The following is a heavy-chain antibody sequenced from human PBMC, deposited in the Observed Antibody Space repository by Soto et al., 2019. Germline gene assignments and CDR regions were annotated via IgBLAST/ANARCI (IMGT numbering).Heavy chain of an antibody. D-gene: IGHD5-12*01. Sequence: PSGTLSLSCAVYRGSFSGYYWSWIRQPPGKGLEWIGEINHSGSTKYNPSLKSRGTISADKSRNQFSLKLTSVTAADTAVYYCAREVASPGAWYFDLWGRGNLVTVSS. V-gene: IGHV4-34*01. J-gene: IGHJ2*01. CDR1: RGSFSGYY. CDR3: AREVASPGAWYFDL. CDR2: INHSGST.